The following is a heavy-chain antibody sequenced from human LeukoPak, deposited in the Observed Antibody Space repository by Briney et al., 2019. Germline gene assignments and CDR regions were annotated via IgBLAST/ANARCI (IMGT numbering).Heavy chain of an antibody. CDR1: GGTFSSYA. J-gene: IGHJ3*02. Sequence: GASVKVSCKASGGTFSSYAISWVRQAPGQGLEWMGGIIPIFGTANYAQKFQGRVTITADESTSTAYMELSSLRSEDTAVYYCARSGGYCSGGSCYSAFDIWGQGTMVTVS. CDR3: ARSGGYCSGGSCYSAFDI. V-gene: IGHV1-69*13. CDR2: IIPIFGTA. D-gene: IGHD2-15*01.